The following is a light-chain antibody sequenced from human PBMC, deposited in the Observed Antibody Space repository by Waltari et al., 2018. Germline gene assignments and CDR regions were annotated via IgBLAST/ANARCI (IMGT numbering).Light chain of an antibody. CDR3: QKYERLPAT. J-gene: IGKJ1*01. V-gene: IGKV3-20*01. Sequence: EIVLTQSPGTLSLSPGERATLSCRASQSVSRALVWYQQKPGQAPRPLIYDASRRATGIPDRFSGSGSGTDFSLTISRLEPEDSAVYYCQKYERLPATFGQGTKVEI. CDR2: DAS. CDR1: QSVSRA.